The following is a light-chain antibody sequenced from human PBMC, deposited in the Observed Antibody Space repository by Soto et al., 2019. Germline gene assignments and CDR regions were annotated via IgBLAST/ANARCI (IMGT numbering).Light chain of an antibody. CDR2: EVS. CDR1: SSDVGGYNY. V-gene: IGLV2-14*01. J-gene: IGLJ1*01. Sequence: HSALTQPASVSGSPGQSITISCTGTSSDVGGYNYVSWYQQHPGKAPKLMIYEVSNRPSGVSNRFSGSKSGNTASLTTSGLQAEDEADYYCSSYTSSSTPYVFGTGTQLTVL. CDR3: SSYTSSSTPYV.